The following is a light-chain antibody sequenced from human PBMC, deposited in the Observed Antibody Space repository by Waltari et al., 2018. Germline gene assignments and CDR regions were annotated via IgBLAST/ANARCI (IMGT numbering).Light chain of an antibody. V-gene: IGKV4-1*01. Sequence: DIVLTQSPDSLAVSLGERATINCRSSRSIFYSSRYKDYLAWYQQRPGQPPRLIISWATTRESGVPDRFIGSGSETDFTLTITSLQAEDVAVYYCQQYLRTPPTFGQGTKVEI. J-gene: IGKJ1*01. CDR3: QQYLRTPPT. CDR1: RSIFYSSRYKDY. CDR2: WAT.